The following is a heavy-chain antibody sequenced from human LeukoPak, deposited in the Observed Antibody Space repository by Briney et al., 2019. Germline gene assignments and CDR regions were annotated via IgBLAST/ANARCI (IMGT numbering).Heavy chain of an antibody. CDR1: GFTFSSYA. CDR2: ISYDGSNK. D-gene: IGHD3-16*01. J-gene: IGHJ6*03. V-gene: IGHV3-30*04. Sequence: GGSLRLSCAASGFTFSSYAMHWVRQAPGKGLEWVAVISYDGSNKYYAASVKGRFTISRDNSKNTLYLQMNSLRAEDTAVYYCAKSAGGLMDVWGKGTTVTISS. CDR3: AKSAGGLMDV.